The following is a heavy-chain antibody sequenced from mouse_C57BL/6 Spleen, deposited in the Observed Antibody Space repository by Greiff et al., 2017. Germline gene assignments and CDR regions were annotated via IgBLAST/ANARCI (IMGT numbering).Heavy chain of an antibody. J-gene: IGHJ1*03. CDR1: GFTFSDYG. D-gene: IGHD2-5*01. Sequence: EVEVVESGGGLVKPGGSLKLSCAASGFTFSDYGMHWVRQAPEKGLEWVAYISSGSSTIYYADTVKGRFTISRDNARNTLYLQMTSLRSEDTAMYYCARGGSNYAWYFDVWGTGTTVTVSS. V-gene: IGHV5-17*01. CDR2: ISSGSSTI. CDR3: ARGGSNYAWYFDV.